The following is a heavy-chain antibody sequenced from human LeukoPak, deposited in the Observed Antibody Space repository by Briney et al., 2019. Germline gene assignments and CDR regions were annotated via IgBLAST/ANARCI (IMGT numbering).Heavy chain of an antibody. J-gene: IGHJ4*02. D-gene: IGHD2-2*02. CDR3: ARGDIVVVPAAIRPFDY. CDR1: GYTFTSYG. CDR2: ISAYNGNT. V-gene: IGHV1-18*01. Sequence: ASVEVSCKASGYTFTSYGISWVRQAPGQGLEWMGWISAYNGNTNYAQKLQGRVTMTTDTSTSTAYMELRSLRSDDTAVYYCARGDIVVVPAAIRPFDYWGQGTLVTVSS.